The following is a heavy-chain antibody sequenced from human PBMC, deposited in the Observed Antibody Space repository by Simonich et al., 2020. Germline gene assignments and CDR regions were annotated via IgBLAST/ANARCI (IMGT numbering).Heavy chain of an antibody. V-gene: IGHV3-74*01. CDR2: NNSDGSST. D-gene: IGHD3-22*01. Sequence: EVQLVESGGGLVQPGGSLRLSCAAAGFTFSSDWRHWVRQATGKGRVGGSHNNSDGSSTSYADSVKGRFTISRDNAKNTLYLQMNSLRAEDTAVYYCARDPPGDSSGYYNYWGQGTLVTVSS. J-gene: IGHJ4*02. CDR3: ARDPPGDSSGYYNY. CDR1: GFTFSSDW.